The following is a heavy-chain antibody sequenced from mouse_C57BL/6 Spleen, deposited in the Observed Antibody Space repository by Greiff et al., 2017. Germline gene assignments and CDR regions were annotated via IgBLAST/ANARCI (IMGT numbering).Heavy chain of an antibody. J-gene: IGHJ2*01. CDR3: AEIYSNYYFDD. D-gene: IGHD2-5*01. Sequence: LQESGAELVKPGASVKMSCKASGYTFTSYWITWVKQRPGQGLVWIGDIDPGSGSTNYNEKFKSKATLTVDTSSSTAYMQGSSLTSEDSAVYYCAEIYSNYYFDDWGQGTTLTVSS. CDR2: IDPGSGST. CDR1: GYTFTSYW. V-gene: IGHV1-55*01.